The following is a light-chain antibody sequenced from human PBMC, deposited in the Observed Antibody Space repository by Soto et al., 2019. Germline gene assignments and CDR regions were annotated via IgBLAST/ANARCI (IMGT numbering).Light chain of an antibody. J-gene: IGKJ3*01. CDR1: QSVSSSY. Sequence: EIVLTQSPGTLSLSPGERATLSCRASQSVSSSYLAWYQQIPGQAPRLLIFGASYRATGIPDRFSGSGSGTDFTLTISRLEPEDFAVYYCQHYSSSPPEFTFGPGTKVDSK. CDR3: QHYSSSPPEFT. CDR2: GAS. V-gene: IGKV3-20*01.